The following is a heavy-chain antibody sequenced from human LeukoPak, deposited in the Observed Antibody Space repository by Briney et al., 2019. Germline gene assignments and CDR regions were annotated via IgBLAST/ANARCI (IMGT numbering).Heavy chain of an antibody. Sequence: ASVKVSCKVSGYTLTALSMHWVRQAPGKGLEWMGGFDPEDGETIYAQKFQGRVTMTEDTSTDTAYMELSSLRSEDTAVYYCATRAYYYGAFDIWGQGTMVTVSS. D-gene: IGHD3-10*01. V-gene: IGHV1-24*01. CDR3: ATRAYYYGAFDI. CDR1: GYTLTALS. J-gene: IGHJ3*02. CDR2: FDPEDGET.